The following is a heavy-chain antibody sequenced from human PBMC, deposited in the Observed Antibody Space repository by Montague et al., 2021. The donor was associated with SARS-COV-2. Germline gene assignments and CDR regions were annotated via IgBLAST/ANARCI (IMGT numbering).Heavy chain of an antibody. CDR3: VRGIEAAGSYDY. CDR2: TYYRSMWKS. J-gene: IGHJ4*02. Sequence: CAISGDSVSSHSATWNWIRQSPSRGLDWLGRTYYRSMWKSDYARSVKSRIAISPDTSKNQFSLQLSSVTPEDTALYYCVRGIEAAGSYDYWGQGTLVTVSS. CDR1: GDSVSSHSAT. D-gene: IGHD6-13*01. V-gene: IGHV6-1*01.